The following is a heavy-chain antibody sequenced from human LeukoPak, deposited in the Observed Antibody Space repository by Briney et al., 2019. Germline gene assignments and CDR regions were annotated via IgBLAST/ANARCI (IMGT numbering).Heavy chain of an antibody. D-gene: IGHD2-2*02. CDR2: IYHSGST. Sequence: PSETLSLTCTVSGGSISSGGYYWGWIRQPPGKGLEWIGYIYHSGSTYYNPSLKSRVTISVHRSKNQFSLKLSSVTAADTAVYYCARTLGKDIVVVPAAILAFDIWGQGTMVTVSS. CDR3: ARTLGKDIVVVPAAILAFDI. J-gene: IGHJ3*02. CDR1: GGSISSGGYY. V-gene: IGHV4-30-2*01.